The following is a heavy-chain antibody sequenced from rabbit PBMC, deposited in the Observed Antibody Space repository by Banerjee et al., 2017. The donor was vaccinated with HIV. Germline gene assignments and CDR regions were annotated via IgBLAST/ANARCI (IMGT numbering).Heavy chain of an antibody. CDR2: IGTGIGNT. CDR3: ARKYPSSDGYGL. V-gene: IGHV1S45*01. J-gene: IGHJ4*01. D-gene: IGHD1-1*01. Sequence: QEQLEESGGDLVKPEGSLTLTCTASGFSFSSSYYISWVRQAPGKGLEWIARIGTGIGNTRYASWAKGRFTISKTSSTTVTLQMTSLTAADTATYFCARKYPSSDGYGLWGPGTLVTVS. CDR1: GFSFSSSYY.